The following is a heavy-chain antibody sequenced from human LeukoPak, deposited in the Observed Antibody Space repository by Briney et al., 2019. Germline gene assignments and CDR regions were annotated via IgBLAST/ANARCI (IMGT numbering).Heavy chain of an antibody. CDR2: IYTSGST. D-gene: IGHD2-2*02. J-gene: IGHJ4*02. CDR1: GGSISSYY. V-gene: IGHV4-4*07. Sequence: PSETLYLTCTVSGGSISSYYWSWIRQPAGKGLEWIGRIYTSGSTNYNASLKSRVTMSVDTSKNQFSLKLSSVTAADTAVYYCAADLGTSCYNYWGQGTLVTVSS. CDR3: AADLGTSCYNY.